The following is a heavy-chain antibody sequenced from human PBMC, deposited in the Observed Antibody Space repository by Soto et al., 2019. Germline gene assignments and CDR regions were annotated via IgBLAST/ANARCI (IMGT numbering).Heavy chain of an antibody. Sequence: GASVRVSCKAYGGTFSSYAISWVRQAPGQGLEWMGGIIPIFGTANYAQKLQGRVTITADKSTSTAYMELSSLRSEDTAVYYCARRRYFDWLSGDYGMDVWGQGTKVTVSS. V-gene: IGHV1-69*06. CDR1: GGTFSSYA. CDR2: IIPIFGTA. J-gene: IGHJ6*02. D-gene: IGHD3-9*01. CDR3: ARRRYFDWLSGDYGMDV.